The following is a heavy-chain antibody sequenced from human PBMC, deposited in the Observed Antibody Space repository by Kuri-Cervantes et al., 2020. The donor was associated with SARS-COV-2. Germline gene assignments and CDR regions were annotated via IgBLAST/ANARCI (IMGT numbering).Heavy chain of an antibody. D-gene: IGHD1-26*01. CDR3: ASSGSPYYYYGMDV. CDR1: GFTVSSNY. J-gene: IGHJ6*02. V-gene: IGHV3-66*01. CDR2: IYSGGST. Sequence: GGSLRLFCAASGFTVSSNYMSWVRQAPGKGLEWVSVIYSGGSTYYADSVKGRFTISRDNSKNTLYLQMNSLRAEDTAVYYCASSGSPYYYYGMDVWGQGTTVTVSS.